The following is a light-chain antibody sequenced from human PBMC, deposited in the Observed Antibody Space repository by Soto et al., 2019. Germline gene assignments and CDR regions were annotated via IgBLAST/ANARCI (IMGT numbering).Light chain of an antibody. CDR1: QSVSSSY. CDR3: KQYGSSPPVT. J-gene: IGKJ1*01. CDR2: GAS. Sequence: EIVLTQSPGTLSLSPGERATLSCRASQSVSSSYLAWYQQKPGQAPRLLIYGASSRATGIPDRFSGSGSGTDFTLTISRLETEDFAVYYCKQYGSSPPVTFGQGTKVEIK. V-gene: IGKV3-20*01.